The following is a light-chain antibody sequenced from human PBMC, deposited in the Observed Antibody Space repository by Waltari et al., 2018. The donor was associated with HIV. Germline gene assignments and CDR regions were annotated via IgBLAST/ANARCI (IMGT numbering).Light chain of an antibody. CDR1: SRDVGGYNS. Sequence: QSALTQPRSVSGSPGQSVTISCTGPSRDVGGYNSVTWYQQHTSKAPKLLIYDVSKRPSGVPYRFSGSKSGNTASLTISGLQAEDEADYYCCSYAGSYTLVVFGGGTKLTVL. J-gene: IGLJ2*01. CDR2: DVS. V-gene: IGLV2-11*01. CDR3: CSYAGSYTLVV.